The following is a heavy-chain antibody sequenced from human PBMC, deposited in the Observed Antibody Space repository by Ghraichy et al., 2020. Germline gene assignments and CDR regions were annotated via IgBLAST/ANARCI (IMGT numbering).Heavy chain of an antibody. CDR1: GFTFSSCA. D-gene: IGHD3-10*01. Sequence: GGSLRLSCAASGFTFSSCAMNWVRQAPGKGLEWVSAISGSGGGTYYADSVKGRFTISRDDSKNTVWLQMNSLRAEDTAVYYCAKVQTGSYYFDYWGQGTLVTVSS. CDR2: ISGSGGGT. J-gene: IGHJ4*02. CDR3: AKVQTGSYYFDY. V-gene: IGHV3-23*01.